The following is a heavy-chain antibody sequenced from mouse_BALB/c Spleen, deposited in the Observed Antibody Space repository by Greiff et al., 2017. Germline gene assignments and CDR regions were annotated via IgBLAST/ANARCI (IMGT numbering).Heavy chain of an antibody. V-gene: IGHV1S56*01. CDR3: ATDYYGSSSYAMDY. J-gene: IGHJ4*01. CDR2: IYPGDGST. Sequence: VQLQQSGPELVKPGASVKMSCKASGYTFTSYYIHWVKQRPGQGLEWIGWIYPGDGSTKYNEKFKGKTTLTADKSSSTAYMLLSSLTSEDSAIYFCATDYYGSSSYAMDYWGQGTSVTVSS. D-gene: IGHD1-1*01. CDR1: GYTFTSYY.